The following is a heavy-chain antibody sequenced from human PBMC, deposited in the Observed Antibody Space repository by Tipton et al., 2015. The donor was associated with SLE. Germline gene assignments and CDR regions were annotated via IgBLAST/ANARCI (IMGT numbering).Heavy chain of an antibody. Sequence: LRLSCGVYGGAFSGYYWSWIRQPPGKGLEWIGYIYYSGSTNYNPSLKSRVTISLDTSGNHFSLRLSSVTAADTAVYYCARSHSSGRDYYSYMDVWGNGTTVTVS. CDR3: ARSHSSGRDYYSYMDV. D-gene: IGHD6-19*01. J-gene: IGHJ6*03. CDR1: GGAFSGYY. V-gene: IGHV4-59*01. CDR2: IYYSGST.